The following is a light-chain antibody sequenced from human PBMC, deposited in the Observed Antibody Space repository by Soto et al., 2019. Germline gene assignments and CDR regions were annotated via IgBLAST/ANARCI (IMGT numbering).Light chain of an antibody. Sequence: DIQLTQSPSSRSASIGDRVTITCRASQSFSTYLNWYQQKPGKAPKLLIYAASVLQSGVPSRFRGSGSVPDFTLTISNLQPDDFATYYCQQSYSTPLTFGGGTKVDIK. J-gene: IGKJ4*01. V-gene: IGKV1-39*01. CDR1: QSFSTY. CDR3: QQSYSTPLT. CDR2: AAS.